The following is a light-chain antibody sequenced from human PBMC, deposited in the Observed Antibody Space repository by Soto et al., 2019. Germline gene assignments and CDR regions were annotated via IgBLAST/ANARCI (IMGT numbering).Light chain of an antibody. V-gene: IGKV1-39*01. CDR3: QQSYSTPPEWT. J-gene: IGKJ1*01. CDR1: QSISRY. Sequence: DIQMTQSPSSLSASVGDRVTITCRASQSISRYLNWYQPKPGKAPKLLIYAASSLQSGVPSRFSGSGSGTDFTLTISSLQPEDFATYYCQQSYSTPPEWTFGQGTKVEIK. CDR2: AAS.